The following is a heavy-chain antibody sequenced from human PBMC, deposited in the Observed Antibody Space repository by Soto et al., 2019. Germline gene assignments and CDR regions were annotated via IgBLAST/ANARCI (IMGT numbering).Heavy chain of an antibody. Sequence: QVQMQESGPGLVKPSETLSLTCTVSGASITGYHWSWIRQPPGKGLEWIGYIQNSGITNYNPSLQSRVTIPLDPSKNHFSLRLRLSSVTASDTAVYYCAGYMEGGSGRGYWGQGHLVTVSS. CDR1: GASITGYH. V-gene: IGHV4-59*01. D-gene: IGHD2-15*01. CDR3: AGYMEGGSGRGY. CDR2: IQNSGIT. J-gene: IGHJ4*02.